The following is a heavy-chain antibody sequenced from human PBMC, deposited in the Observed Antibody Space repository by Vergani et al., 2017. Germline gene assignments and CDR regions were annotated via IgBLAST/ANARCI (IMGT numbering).Heavy chain of an antibody. J-gene: IGHJ4*02. CDR1: GFTFSSYS. Sequence: EVQLVESGGGLVKPGGSLRLSCAASGFTFSSYSMNWVRQAPGKGLEWVSSISSSSSYQYYADSVKGRFTISRDNAKNSLYLQMNSLRADDTAVYYCARCGGGNGDFDDWCQGTLVTVAS. V-gene: IGHV3-21*01. CDR3: ARCGGGNGDFDD. CDR2: ISSSSSYQ. D-gene: IGHD4-23*01.